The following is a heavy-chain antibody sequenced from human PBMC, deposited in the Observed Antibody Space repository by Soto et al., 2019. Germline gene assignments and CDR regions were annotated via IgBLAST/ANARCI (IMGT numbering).Heavy chain of an antibody. Sequence: GGSLRLSWAASGFTFSSYVMHGVRQAPGKGLEWVAVIWYDGSNKYYADSVKGRFTISRDNSKNTLYLQMNSLRAEDTAVYYCAAAGKDGRDYWGQATLVTVSS. V-gene: IGHV3-33*01. D-gene: IGHD6-13*01. CDR2: IWYDGSNK. J-gene: IGHJ4*02. CDR3: AAAGKDGRDY. CDR1: GFTFSSYV.